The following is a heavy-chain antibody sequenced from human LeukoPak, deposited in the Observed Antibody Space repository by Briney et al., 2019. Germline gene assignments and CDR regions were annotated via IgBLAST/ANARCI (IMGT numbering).Heavy chain of an antibody. CDR2: ISYDGSNT. CDR3: ARGIAKTTLNAFDI. V-gene: IGHV3-30*04. D-gene: IGHD2/OR15-2a*01. CDR1: GFTFNSYA. J-gene: IGHJ3*02. Sequence: GRSLRLSCEASGFTFNSYALHWVRQAPGEGLEWVALISYDGSNTYSTDSVKGRFTISRDNSKNTLYLHMNTLRAEDTAVYYCARGIAKTTLNAFDIWGQGTVVTVSS.